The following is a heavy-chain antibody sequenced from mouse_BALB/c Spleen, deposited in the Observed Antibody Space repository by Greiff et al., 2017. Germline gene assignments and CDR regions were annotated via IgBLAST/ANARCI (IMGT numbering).Heavy chain of an antibody. CDR1: GFNIKDTY. J-gene: IGHJ3*01. D-gene: IGHD4-1*02. V-gene: IGHV14-3*02. Sequence: EVQGVESGAELVKPGASVKLSCTASGFNIKDTYMHWVEQRPEQGLEWIGRIDPANGNTKYDPKFQGKATITADTSSNTAYLQLSSLTSEDTAVYYCAPNWSWFAYWGQGTLVTVSA. CDR3: APNWSWFAY. CDR2: IDPANGNT.